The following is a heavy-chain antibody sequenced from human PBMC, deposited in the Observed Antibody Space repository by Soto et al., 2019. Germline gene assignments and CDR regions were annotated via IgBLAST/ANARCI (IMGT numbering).Heavy chain of an antibody. CDR3: AKQDIVVGPAAMRPDAFDI. D-gene: IGHD2-2*01. CDR2: ICYSGST. J-gene: IGHJ3*02. CDR1: GGSISSSSYY. Sequence: QLQLQESGPGLVKPSETLSLTCTVSGGSISSSSYYWGWIRQPPGKGLEWIGGICYSGSTYYNPFQNSRVPISVDTSKNQFSLKLSSVTAAETAVYYCAKQDIVVGPAAMRPDAFDIWGQGTMVTVSS. V-gene: IGHV4-39*01.